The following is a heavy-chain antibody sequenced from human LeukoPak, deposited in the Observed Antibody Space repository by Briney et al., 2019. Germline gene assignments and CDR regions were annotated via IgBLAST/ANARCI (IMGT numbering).Heavy chain of an antibody. Sequence: SGGSLRLSCAASGFTFSDYYMSWIRQAPGKGLEWVSYISSSSSYTNYADSVKGRFTISRDNAKNSLYLQMNSLRAEDTAVYYCARMYPFYGGNSRYFDYWGQGTLVTVSS. CDR3: ARMYPFYGGNSRYFDY. V-gene: IGHV3-11*03. CDR1: GFTFSDYY. J-gene: IGHJ4*02. CDR2: ISSSSSYT. D-gene: IGHD4-23*01.